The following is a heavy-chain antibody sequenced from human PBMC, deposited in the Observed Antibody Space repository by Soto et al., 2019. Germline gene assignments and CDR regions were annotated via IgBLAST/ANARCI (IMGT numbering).Heavy chain of an antibody. CDR2: INHSGST. CDR3: AGGQRVVAATYYFDY. J-gene: IGHJ4*02. CDR1: GGSFSGYY. Sequence: QVQLQQWGAGLLKPSETLSLTCAVYGGSFSGYYWSWIRQPPGKGLEWIGEINHSGSTNYNPSLKSRVTLSVNPAQNQFSPKLSSLTAAGTAVYYCAGGQRVVAATYYFDYWGQGTLVNVSS. V-gene: IGHV4-34*01. D-gene: IGHD2-15*01.